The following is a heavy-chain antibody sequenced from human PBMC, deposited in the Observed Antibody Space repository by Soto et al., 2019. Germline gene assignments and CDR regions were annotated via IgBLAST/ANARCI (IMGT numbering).Heavy chain of an antibody. D-gene: IGHD3-10*01. CDR2: IIPIFGTA. CDR3: ASGSGEDWDMVRGGYYYYGMDV. CDR1: GGIFSSYA. V-gene: IGHV1-69*13. J-gene: IGHJ6*02. Sequence: SVKVSCKASGGIFSSYAISWVRQAPGQGLEWMGGIIPIFGTANYAQKFQGRVTITADESTSTAYMELSSLRSEDTAVYYCASGSGEDWDMVRGGYYYYGMDVWGQGTTVTVSS.